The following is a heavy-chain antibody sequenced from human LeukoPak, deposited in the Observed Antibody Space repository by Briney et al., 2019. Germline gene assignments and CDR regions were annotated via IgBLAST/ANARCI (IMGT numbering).Heavy chain of an antibody. CDR2: VYYTGNT. V-gene: IGHV4-59*08. Sequence: SETLSLTCTVSGASMSGSYWNWIRQPPGKGLEWTGSVYYTGNTNYNPSLKSRVTISVDTSKNQLSLKLTSVTAADTAIYYCAGGTRPQDFDSWGQGTLVAVSS. D-gene: IGHD1-7*01. CDR3: AGGTRPQDFDS. J-gene: IGHJ4*02. CDR1: GASMSGSY.